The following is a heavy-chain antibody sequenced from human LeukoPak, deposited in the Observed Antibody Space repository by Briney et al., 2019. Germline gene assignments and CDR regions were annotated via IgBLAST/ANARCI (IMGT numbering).Heavy chain of an antibody. CDR1: GFTFTSYN. CDR3: ARDGSGSYYDY. V-gene: IGHV3-64*01. CDR2: ISHNGGST. Sequence: GGSLRLSCAASGFTFTSYNIHWVRQAPGKGLEYVSAISHNGGSTNYANSVKDRFTISRDNPKNTVYLQMGSLRDEDMAVYYCARDGSGSYYDYWGRGTLVTVSS. J-gene: IGHJ4*02. D-gene: IGHD1-26*01.